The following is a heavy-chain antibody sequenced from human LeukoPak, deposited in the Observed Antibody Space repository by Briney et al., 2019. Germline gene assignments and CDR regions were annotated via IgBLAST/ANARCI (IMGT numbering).Heavy chain of an antibody. CDR2: IKQDGSEK. Sequence: GGSLRLSCAASGFTFSSYWMSWVRQAPGKGLEWVANIKQDGSEKYYVDSVKGRFTISRDNAKNSLYLQMNSLRAEDTAVYYCARDSSYYDSSGRSYYYYGMDVWGQGTTVTVS. V-gene: IGHV3-7*01. CDR3: ARDSSYYDSSGRSYYYYGMDV. J-gene: IGHJ6*02. CDR1: GFTFSSYW. D-gene: IGHD3-22*01.